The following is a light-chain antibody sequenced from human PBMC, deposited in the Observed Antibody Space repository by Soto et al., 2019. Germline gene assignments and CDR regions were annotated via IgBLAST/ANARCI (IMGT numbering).Light chain of an antibody. J-gene: IGKJ5*01. V-gene: IGKV2-28*01. CDR2: LGS. Sequence: IVMTQSPLSLPVTPGEPASISCRSGQSLLHSSGHNYLDWYVQKPGQSPQLLIYLGSNRASGVPDRFSGSGSGTDFTLKISRVEAEDVGVYYCMQALQTAITFGQGTRLEIK. CDR1: QSLLHSSGHNY. CDR3: MQALQTAIT.